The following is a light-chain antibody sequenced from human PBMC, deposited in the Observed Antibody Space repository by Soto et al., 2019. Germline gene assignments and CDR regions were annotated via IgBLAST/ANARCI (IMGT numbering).Light chain of an antibody. Sequence: DIQMTQSPSSLSAVVGDRVTITCRASRGIGDRLAWFQQKPGKAPQFLIQTASNLQSGVPSRFSVSGSGTEFILSINSLQPEDIATYYCLQVSSFPRTLGQGTKVEIK. CDR3: LQVSSFPRT. V-gene: IGKV1-12*01. CDR1: RGIGDR. CDR2: TAS. J-gene: IGKJ1*01.